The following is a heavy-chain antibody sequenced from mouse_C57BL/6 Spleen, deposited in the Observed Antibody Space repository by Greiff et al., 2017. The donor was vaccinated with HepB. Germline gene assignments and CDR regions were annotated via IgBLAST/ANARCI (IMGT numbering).Heavy chain of an antibody. D-gene: IGHD1-1*01. Sequence: EVQLQQSGPELVKPGASVKISCKASGYTFTDYYMNWVKQSHGKSLEWIGDINPNNGGTSYNQKFKGKATLTVDKSSSTAYMELRSLTSEDSAVYYCARSALRGRNYAMDYWGQGTSVTVSS. V-gene: IGHV1-26*01. CDR3: ARSALRGRNYAMDY. CDR1: GYTFTDYY. CDR2: INPNNGGT. J-gene: IGHJ4*01.